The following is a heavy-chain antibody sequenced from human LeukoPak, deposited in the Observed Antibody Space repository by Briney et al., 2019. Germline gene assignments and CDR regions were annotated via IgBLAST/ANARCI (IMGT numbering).Heavy chain of an antibody. J-gene: IGHJ4*02. CDR1: GFTFSSHA. V-gene: IGHV3-23*01. CDR2: ISGSGGST. CDR3: ATPPDTAMVTVRDY. Sequence: GGSLRLSCAASGFTFSSHAMSWVRQAPGKGLEWVSAISGSGGSTYYADSVKGRFTISRDNSKNTLYLQMNSLRAEDTAVYYCATPPDTAMVTVRDYWGQGTLVTVSS. D-gene: IGHD5-18*01.